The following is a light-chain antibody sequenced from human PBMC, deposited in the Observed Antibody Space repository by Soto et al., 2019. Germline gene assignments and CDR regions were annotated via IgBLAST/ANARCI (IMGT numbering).Light chain of an antibody. Sequence: NFMLTQPHSVSESPGKTLSISCTRSSGSIANNYVQWYQQRPGSAPTTVIYENNQRLSGVPDRFSGSTDGSSNSASLTISGLQTEDEDDYYCQSYDRDFVVFGGGTKLTVL. V-gene: IGLV6-57*04. J-gene: IGLJ2*01. CDR1: SGSIANNY. CDR2: ENN. CDR3: QSYDRDFVV.